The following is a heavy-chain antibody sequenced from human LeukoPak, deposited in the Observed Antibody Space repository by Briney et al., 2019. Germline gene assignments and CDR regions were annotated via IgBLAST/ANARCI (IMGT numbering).Heavy chain of an antibody. D-gene: IGHD3/OR15-3a*01. J-gene: IGHJ6*03. Sequence: VASVKVSCKASGYTLTSYDINWVRQATGQGLEWMGWMNPNSGNTGYAQKFQGRVTMTKNTSITTAYMELSSLRSEDTAVYYCARALSWTTDSYYYMDVWGKGTTVTVSS. CDR1: GYTLTSYD. CDR2: MNPNSGNT. V-gene: IGHV1-8*01. CDR3: ARALSWTTDSYYYMDV.